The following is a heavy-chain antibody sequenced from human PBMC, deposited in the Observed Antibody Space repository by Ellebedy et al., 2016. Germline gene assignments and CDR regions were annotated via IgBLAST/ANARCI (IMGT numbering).Heavy chain of an antibody. CDR2: IYYSGST. CDR3: ARLPSGDLGYCSGGVCYP. J-gene: IGHJ5*02. D-gene: IGHD2-15*01. V-gene: IGHV4-59*08. Sequence: SETLSLTCTVSGGSISSYYWSWIRQPPGKGLEWIGYIYYSGSTNYNPSLKSRVTISVDTSKNQFSLKLTSVTAADTAVYYCARLPSGDLGYCSGGVCYPWGQGTLVTVSS. CDR1: GGSISSYY.